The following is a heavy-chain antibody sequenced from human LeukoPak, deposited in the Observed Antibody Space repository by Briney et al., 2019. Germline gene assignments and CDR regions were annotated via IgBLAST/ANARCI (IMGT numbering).Heavy chain of an antibody. J-gene: IGHJ5*02. CDR3: ATSVAANWFDP. CDR1: GYTFTGYY. V-gene: IGHV1-2*04. CDR2: INPNSGGT. Sequence: ASVKVSCKASGYTFTGYYMHWVRQAPGQGLEWMGWINPNSGGTNYAQKFQGWVTMTRDTSIGTAYMELSRLRSDDTAVYYCATSVAANWFDPWGQGTLVTVSS. D-gene: IGHD6-19*01.